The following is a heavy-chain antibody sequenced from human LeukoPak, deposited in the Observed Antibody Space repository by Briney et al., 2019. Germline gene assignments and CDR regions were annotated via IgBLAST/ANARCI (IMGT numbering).Heavy chain of an antibody. J-gene: IGHJ5*02. CDR1: GGSISSGGYY. CDR2: IYYSGST. D-gene: IGHD2-2*02. V-gene: IGHV4-31*03. CDR3: ARYXSSTNCYKGGFDP. Sequence: SETLSLTCTVSGGSISSGGYYWSWIRQHPGKGLEWIGYIYYSGSTYSNPSLKSRVTISVDTSKNQFSLNLSSVTAADTAVYYCARYXSSTNCYKGGFDPWGQGTLVTVSS.